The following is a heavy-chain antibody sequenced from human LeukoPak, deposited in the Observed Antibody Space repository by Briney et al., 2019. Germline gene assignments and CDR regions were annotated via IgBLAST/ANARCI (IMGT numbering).Heavy chain of an antibody. J-gene: IGHJ6*02. D-gene: IGHD3-9*01. CDR2: IYASGST. CDR1: GGSFSGFY. V-gene: IGHV4-34*01. Sequence: SETLSLTCAVYGGSFSGFYWSWIRQPPGKGLEWIGEIYASGSTSYNPSLKSRVTISLDTSKNHFSLKLSSVTAADTAVYYCARDYDILTGPDYGMDVWGQGTTVTVSS. CDR3: ARDYDILTGPDYGMDV.